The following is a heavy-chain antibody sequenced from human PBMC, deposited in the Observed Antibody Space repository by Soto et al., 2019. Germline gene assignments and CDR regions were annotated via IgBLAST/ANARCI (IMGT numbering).Heavy chain of an antibody. CDR1: GYTFFTYD. CDR2: ISTYSGDT. V-gene: IGHV1-18*01. J-gene: IGHJ5*02. Sequence: QVHLVQSGVEVKTPGASVKGSCQASGYTFFTYDISWVRQAPGQGLEWMGWISTYSGDTKYAQKFQGRVTMTTDTSTTTAYLELRSLRSDDTAVYYCARHHGPTTSENWFDPWGQGNLVTVSS. CDR3: ARHHGPTTSENWFDP. D-gene: IGHD5-12*01.